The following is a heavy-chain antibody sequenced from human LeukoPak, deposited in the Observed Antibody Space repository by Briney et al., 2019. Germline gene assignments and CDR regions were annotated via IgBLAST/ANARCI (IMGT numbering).Heavy chain of an antibody. CDR2: FDPEDGER. CDR1: GYNLIALS. D-gene: IGHD2-2*01. CDR3: ASGFAYQYFDS. J-gene: IGHJ4*02. Sequence: ASVKVSCKVSGYNLIALSIHWVRQARGKGLEWMGGFDPEDGERIYAQKCQGSFTIADDKFTDTAYMELSRLTSEETDVYYCASGFAYQYFDSWGQGTLVTVSS. V-gene: IGHV1-24*01.